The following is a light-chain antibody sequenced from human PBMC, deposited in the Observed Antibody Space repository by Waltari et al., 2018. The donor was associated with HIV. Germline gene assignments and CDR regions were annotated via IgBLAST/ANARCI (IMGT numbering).Light chain of an antibody. Sequence: SYVPTQPPSVSVAPGTTPRETCGGNNSGRPHLHWYQHKPGPAPVLVIYDDRERPSGIPERFSGSDSGNTATLTINRVEAGDEADYYCQVWDSSSEHVVFGGGTKLTVL. V-gene: IGLV3-21*04. CDR1: NSGRPH. CDR2: DDR. J-gene: IGLJ2*01. CDR3: QVWDSSSEHVV.